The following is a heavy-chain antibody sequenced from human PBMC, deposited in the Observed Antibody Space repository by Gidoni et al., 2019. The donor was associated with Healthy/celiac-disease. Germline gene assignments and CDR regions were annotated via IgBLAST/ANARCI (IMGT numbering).Heavy chain of an antibody. D-gene: IGHD3-10*01. CDR1: GYTFTSYY. Sequence: QVQLVQSGAEVKKPGASVKVSCKASGYTFTSYYMHWVRQAPGQGLEWMGIINPSGGSTSYAQKFQGRVTITRDTSTSTVYMELSSLRSEDTAVYYCARDAGDYYGSGSYGYWGQGTLVTVSS. CDR2: INPSGGST. CDR3: ARDAGDYYGSGSYGY. J-gene: IGHJ4*02. V-gene: IGHV1-46*01.